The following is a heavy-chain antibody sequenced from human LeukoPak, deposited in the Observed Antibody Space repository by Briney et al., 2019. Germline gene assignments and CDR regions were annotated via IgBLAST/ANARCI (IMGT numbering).Heavy chain of an antibody. CDR3: ARHARIPGYSSSWPFDY. J-gene: IGHJ4*02. V-gene: IGHV4-59*08. CDR2: IYYSGST. CDR1: GGSISSYY. D-gene: IGHD6-13*01. Sequence: SETLSLTCTASGGSISSYYWSWIRQPPGKGLEWIGYIYYSGSTNYNPSLKSRVTISVDTSKNRFSLKLRSVTAADTAVYYCARHARIPGYSSSWPFDYWGQGTLVTVSS.